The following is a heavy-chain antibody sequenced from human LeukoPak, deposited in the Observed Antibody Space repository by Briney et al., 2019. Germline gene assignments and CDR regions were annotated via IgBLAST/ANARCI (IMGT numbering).Heavy chain of an antibody. CDR2: IKEDGSEK. CDR1: GFTFSTHG. Sequence: GGSLRLSCAASGFTFSTHGMYWVRQAPGKGLEWVANIKEDGSEKYYVDSVKGRFTISRDNAKNSLYLQMNSLRAEDTAVYYCARDEYNWNVDAFDIWGQGTVVTVSS. V-gene: IGHV3-7*01. J-gene: IGHJ3*02. CDR3: ARDEYNWNVDAFDI. D-gene: IGHD1-20*01.